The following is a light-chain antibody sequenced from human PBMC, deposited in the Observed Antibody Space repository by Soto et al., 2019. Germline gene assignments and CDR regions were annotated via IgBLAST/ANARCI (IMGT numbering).Light chain of an antibody. Sequence: QAVVTQPPSVSGAPGQRVTISCTGSSSNIGARYDVHWYQQLPGTAPKLLIYGNSNRPSGVPDRFSGSRSGTSASLAITGLQAEDEADYYCQSYDSSLSGWVFGGGTKLNVL. CDR3: QSYDSSLSGWV. CDR1: SSNIGARYD. J-gene: IGLJ3*02. V-gene: IGLV1-40*01. CDR2: GNS.